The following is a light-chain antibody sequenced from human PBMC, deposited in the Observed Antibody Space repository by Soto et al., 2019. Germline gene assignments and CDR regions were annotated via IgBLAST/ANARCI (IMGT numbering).Light chain of an antibody. CDR3: CSFTSSSTWV. CDR2: EVT. CDR1: GSDVGGYNY. V-gene: IGLV2-14*01. Sequence: QSVLTQPASVSGSPGQSITISCTGTGSDVGGYNYVSWYQQHPGEAPKLMIYEVTTRPPGVSNRFSGSKSGNTASLTISGLQTEDEGDYYCCSFTSSSTWVFGGGTKLTVL. J-gene: IGLJ3*02.